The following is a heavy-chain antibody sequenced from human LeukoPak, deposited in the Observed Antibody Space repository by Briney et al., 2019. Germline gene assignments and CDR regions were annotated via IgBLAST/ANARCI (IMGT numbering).Heavy chain of an antibody. CDR2: ISSSSSYI. CDR3: ARVGGSPYYYGMDV. D-gene: IGHD3-16*01. Sequence: GGSLRLSCAASGFTFSSYSMNWVRQAPGKGLEWVSSISSSSSYIYYADSVKGRFTISRDNAKNSLYLQMNSLRAEDTAVYYCARVGGSPYYYGMDVWGQGTTVTVSS. J-gene: IGHJ6*02. CDR1: GFTFSSYS. V-gene: IGHV3-21*01.